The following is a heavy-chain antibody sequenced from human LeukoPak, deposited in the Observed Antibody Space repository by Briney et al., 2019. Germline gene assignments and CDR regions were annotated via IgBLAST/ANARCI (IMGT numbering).Heavy chain of an antibody. J-gene: IGHJ3*02. CDR1: GYSISSGYY. CDR3: VKSNSRYQPWTLDI. Sequence: SETLSLTCTVSGYSISSGYYWGWIRQPPGKGLEWIGSIYHSGSTYYNPSLKSRVTISVDTSNNQLSLKVNSVTAADTAMYYCVKSNSRYQPWTLDIWGRGTVATVSS. CDR2: IYHSGST. D-gene: IGHD2-2*01. V-gene: IGHV4-38-2*02.